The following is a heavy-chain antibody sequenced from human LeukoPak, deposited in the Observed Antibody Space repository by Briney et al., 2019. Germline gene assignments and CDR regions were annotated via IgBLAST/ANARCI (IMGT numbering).Heavy chain of an antibody. CDR2: ISSSGSTI. CDR1: GFTFSSYE. CDR3: ATYGDYVSFDY. J-gene: IGHJ4*02. Sequence: PGGSLRLSCAASGFTFSSYEMNWVRQAPGKGLEWVSYISSSGSTIYYADFVKGRFTISRDNAKNSLYLQMNSLRAEDTAVYYCATYGDYVSFDYWGQGTLVTVSS. D-gene: IGHD4-17*01. V-gene: IGHV3-48*03.